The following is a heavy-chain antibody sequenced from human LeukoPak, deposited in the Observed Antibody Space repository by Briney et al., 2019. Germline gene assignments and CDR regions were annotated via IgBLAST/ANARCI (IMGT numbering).Heavy chain of an antibody. CDR1: GSTLTEFS. Sequence: ASVKVSCKVSGSTLTEFSIHWVRQAPGKGLEWMGGFVPEDDETIYAQSFQGRVTMTEDTSTDTAYMELSSLRSEDTAMCYCATIAPGDLFDSWGQGTQVTVSS. V-gene: IGHV1-24*01. J-gene: IGHJ4*02. CDR3: ATIAPGDLFDS. D-gene: IGHD7-27*01. CDR2: FVPEDDET.